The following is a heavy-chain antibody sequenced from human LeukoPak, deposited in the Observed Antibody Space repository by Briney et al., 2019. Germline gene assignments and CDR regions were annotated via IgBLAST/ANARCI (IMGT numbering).Heavy chain of an antibody. CDR3: ARDGYAYGEGDY. CDR2: INTDGSEK. CDR1: GFTFTGYE. D-gene: IGHD5-18*01. Sequence: GGSLRLSCAASGFTFTGYEMNWVRQAPGKGLEWVANINTDGSEKNYLDSVKGRFTISRDNTKNSLYLQMNSLRAEDTALYYCARDGYAYGEGDYWGQGTLVTVSS. J-gene: IGHJ4*02. V-gene: IGHV3-7*01.